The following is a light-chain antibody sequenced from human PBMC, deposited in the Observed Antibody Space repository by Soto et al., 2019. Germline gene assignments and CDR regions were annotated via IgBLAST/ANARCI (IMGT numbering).Light chain of an antibody. V-gene: IGLV2-23*02. CDR3: SSYAGTVAYV. J-gene: IGLJ1*01. Sequence: QSALTQPASVSGSTGQSITISCAGTGRDVGAYNLVSWYQQHPDKAPKLMICEVNTRPSGISNRFSGSKPSDTASLTISGLQFEHEAHYFCSSYAGTVAYVFGTGTKVIVL. CDR1: GRDVGAYNL. CDR2: EVN.